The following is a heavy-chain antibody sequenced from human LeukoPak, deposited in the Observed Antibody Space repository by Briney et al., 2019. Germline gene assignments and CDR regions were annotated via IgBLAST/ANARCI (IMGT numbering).Heavy chain of an antibody. V-gene: IGHV4-59*01. CDR3: ARVPRYFDWTKTYYGMDV. CDR2: IYYSGST. Sequence: ASETLSLTCTVSGGSISSYYWSWIRQPPGKGLEWIGYIYYSGSTNYNPSLKSRVTISVDTSKNQFSLKLSSVTAADTAVYYCARVPRYFDWTKTYYGMDVWGQGTTVTVSS. D-gene: IGHD3-9*01. J-gene: IGHJ6*02. CDR1: GGSISSYY.